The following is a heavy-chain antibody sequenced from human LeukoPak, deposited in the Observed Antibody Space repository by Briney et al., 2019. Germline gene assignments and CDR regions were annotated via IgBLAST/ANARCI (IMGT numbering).Heavy chain of an antibody. D-gene: IGHD2-15*01. Sequence: ASVKVSCKASGYTFTGYYMHWVRQAPGQGLEWMGWINPNSGGTNYAQKFQGRVTMTRDTSISTAYMELSRLRSDDTAVYYCARAYCSGGSCYAGVFAFDIWGQGTMVTVSS. J-gene: IGHJ3*02. CDR1: GYTFTGYY. CDR2: INPNSGGT. CDR3: ARAYCSGGSCYAGVFAFDI. V-gene: IGHV1-2*02.